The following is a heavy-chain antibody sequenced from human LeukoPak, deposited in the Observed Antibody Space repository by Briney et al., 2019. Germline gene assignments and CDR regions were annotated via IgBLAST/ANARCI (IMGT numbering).Heavy chain of an antibody. CDR3: ARGWDYDFWSGYSTTFDY. CDR2: IRYDGSNK. CDR1: GFTFSSYG. J-gene: IGHJ4*02. V-gene: IGHV3-30*02. D-gene: IGHD3-3*01. Sequence: GGSLRLSCAASGFTFSSYGMHWVRQAPGKGLEWVAFIRYDGSNKYYADSVKGRFTISRDNSKNTLYLQMNSLRAEDTAVYYCARGWDYDFWSGYSTTFDYWGQGTLVTVSS.